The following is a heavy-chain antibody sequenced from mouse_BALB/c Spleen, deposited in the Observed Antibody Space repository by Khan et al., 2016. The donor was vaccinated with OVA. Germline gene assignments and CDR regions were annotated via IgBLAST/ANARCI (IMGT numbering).Heavy chain of an antibody. Sequence: VQLQQSGPDLVKPGASVKISCKTSGYSFTGYYIHWVKQSQGKSLEWIGRVNPNNGGTTYNQKFKGKAILTVEKSSSTAYMELRSLTSEDAAVYYCGRISIITVEGFAYWCQGTLVTVSA. CDR1: GYSFTGYY. CDR2: VNPNNGGT. J-gene: IGHJ3*01. V-gene: IGHV1-18*01. CDR3: GRISIITVEGFAY. D-gene: IGHD1-1*01.